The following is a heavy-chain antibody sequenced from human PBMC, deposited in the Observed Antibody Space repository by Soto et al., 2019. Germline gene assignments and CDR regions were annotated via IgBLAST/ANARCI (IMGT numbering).Heavy chain of an antibody. J-gene: IGHJ6*01. CDR2: ISYDGSNK. CDR1: GFTFSSYG. Sequence: GGSLRLSCAASGFTFSSYGMHWVRQAPGKGLEWVAVISYDGSNKYYADSVKGRFTISRDNSKNTLYLQMNSLRAEDTAVYYCAKDFGWVAAAGTSPQVRTLYYGMDVWGQGTTVTVSS. CDR3: AKDFGWVAAAGTSPQVRTLYYGMDV. D-gene: IGHD6-13*01. V-gene: IGHV3-30*18.